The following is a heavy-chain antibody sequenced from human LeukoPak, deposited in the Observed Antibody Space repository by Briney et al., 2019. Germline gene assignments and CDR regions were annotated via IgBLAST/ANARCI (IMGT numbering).Heavy chain of an antibody. J-gene: IGHJ4*02. V-gene: IGHV1-8*03. Sequence: ASVKGSCKASGYTFTSYDINWVRQATGQGLEWMGWMNPNSGNTGYAQKFQGRVTITRNTSISTAYMELSSLRSEDTAVYYCARGGDYVWGTYLIDYWGQGTLVTVSS. CDR2: MNPNSGNT. D-gene: IGHD3-16*01. CDR1: GYTFTSYD. CDR3: ARGGDYVWGTYLIDY.